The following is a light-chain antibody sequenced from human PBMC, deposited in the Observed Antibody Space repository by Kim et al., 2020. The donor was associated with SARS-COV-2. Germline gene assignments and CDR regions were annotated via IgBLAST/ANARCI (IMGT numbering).Light chain of an antibody. CDR3: SSYTSSSILYV. Sequence: QSALTQPASVSGSPGQSITISCTGTSSDVGGYNYVSWYQQHPGKAPKLMIYDVSKRPSGVSNRFSGSKSGNTASLTISGLQAEDEADYYCSSYTSSSILYVFGTGTQLTVL. V-gene: IGLV2-14*01. J-gene: IGLJ1*01. CDR1: SSDVGGYNY. CDR2: DVS.